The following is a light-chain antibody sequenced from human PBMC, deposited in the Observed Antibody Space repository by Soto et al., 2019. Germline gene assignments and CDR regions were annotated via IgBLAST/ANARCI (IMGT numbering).Light chain of an antibody. V-gene: IGLV1-36*01. CDR3: AAWDDSLNAYV. Sequence: QSLLTQPPSVSEAPRQRVTISCSGSSSNIGNNAVNWYQQLPGQAPKIVIYYDDLLTSGVSDRFSGSKSGISASLAISDLQSDDEADYYCAAWDDSLNAYVFGPGTKLTVL. J-gene: IGLJ1*01. CDR2: YDD. CDR1: SSNIGNNA.